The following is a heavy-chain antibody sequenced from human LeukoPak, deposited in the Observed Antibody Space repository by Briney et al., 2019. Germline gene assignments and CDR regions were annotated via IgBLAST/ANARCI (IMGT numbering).Heavy chain of an antibody. CDR3: ARDLMSAGTGKRPFDY. Sequence: GSLSLPCAASGFPFSSYSMNWVRQPPGTGLEWVSSISSSSSYIYYADSVRGRFTISRDNAKNSLYLQMNSLRAEDTAVYYCARDLMSAGTGKRPFDYGGQGTLVTVSS. J-gene: IGHJ4*02. V-gene: IGHV3-21*01. D-gene: IGHD6-13*01. CDR2: ISSSSSYI. CDR1: GFPFSSYS.